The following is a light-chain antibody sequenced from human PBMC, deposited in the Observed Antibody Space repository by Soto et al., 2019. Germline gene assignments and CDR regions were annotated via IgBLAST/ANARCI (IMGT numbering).Light chain of an antibody. CDR2: DVS. J-gene: IGLJ1*01. V-gene: IGLV2-11*01. Sequence: QSALTQPRSVSGSPGQSVTISCTGTSSDVGTYNYVSWYQQHPGKAPKLMIYDVSKRPSGVPDRFSGSKSGNTASLTISGLQAEDEADYDCCSYAGSYTYVFGTGTKLTVL. CDR1: SSDVGTYNY. CDR3: CSYAGSYTYV.